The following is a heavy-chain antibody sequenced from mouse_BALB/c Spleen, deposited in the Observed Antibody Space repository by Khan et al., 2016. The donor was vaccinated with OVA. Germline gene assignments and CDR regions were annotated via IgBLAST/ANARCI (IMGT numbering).Heavy chain of an antibody. Sequence: QIQLVQSEPELKKPGETVKISCKASGYTFTNYGMNWVKQAPGKGLKWMGWINTYTGEPTYTDDFKGRFAFSLETSASTAYLQINNLKNEDMGTYFCARGASYWYFDVWGAGTTVTVSS. V-gene: IGHV9-1*02. CDR1: GYTFTNYG. CDR2: INTYTGEP. CDR3: ARGASYWYFDV. J-gene: IGHJ1*01.